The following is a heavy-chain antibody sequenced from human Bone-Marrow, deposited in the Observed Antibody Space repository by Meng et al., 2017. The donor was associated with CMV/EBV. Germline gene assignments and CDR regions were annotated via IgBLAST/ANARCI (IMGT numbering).Heavy chain of an antibody. J-gene: IGHJ4*02. CDR2: IYYSGST. CDR1: GGSVSSSSNY. V-gene: IGHV4-39*01. D-gene: IGHD3-22*01. CDR3: ARQGSGYYYFDY. Sequence: TVSGGSVSSSSNYWGWIRQPPGKGLEWIGSIYYSGSTYYNPSRKSRVTIFVDTSKNQFSLKLSSVTAADTAVYYCARQGSGYYYFDYWGQGTLVTVSS.